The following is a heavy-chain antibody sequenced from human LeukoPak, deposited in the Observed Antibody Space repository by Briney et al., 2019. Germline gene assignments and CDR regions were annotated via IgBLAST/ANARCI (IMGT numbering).Heavy chain of an antibody. V-gene: IGHV3-53*05. CDR2: IYTGGST. J-gene: IGHJ4*02. CDR3: ARAHRGSYHRALGY. D-gene: IGHD3-16*02. CDR1: GFTVSSNY. Sequence: PGGSLRLSRAASGFTVSSNYMSWVRQAPGKGLEWVSVIYTGGSTYYADSVKGRFTISRDNSKNTLYLQMSSLRSEDTAVYYCARAHRGSYHRALGYWGQGTLVTVSS.